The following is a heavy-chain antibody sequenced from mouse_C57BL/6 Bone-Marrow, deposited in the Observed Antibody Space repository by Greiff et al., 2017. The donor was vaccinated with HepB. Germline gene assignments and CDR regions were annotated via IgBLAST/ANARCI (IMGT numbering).Heavy chain of an antibody. CDR2: IYPRSGNT. D-gene: IGHD1-1*01. J-gene: IGHJ1*03. CDR1: GYTFTSYG. Sequence: QVQLQQSGAELARPGASVKLSCKASGYTFTSYGISWVKQRTGQGLEWIGEIYPRSGNTYYNEKFKGKATLTADKSSSTAYMELRSLTSEDSAVYFCARERDYYGSSCWYFDVWGTGTTVTVSS. V-gene: IGHV1-81*01. CDR3: ARERDYYGSSCWYFDV.